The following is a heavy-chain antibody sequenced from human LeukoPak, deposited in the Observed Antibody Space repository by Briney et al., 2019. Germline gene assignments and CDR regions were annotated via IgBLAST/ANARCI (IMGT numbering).Heavy chain of an antibody. CDR2: ISYDGSNK. J-gene: IGHJ6*02. Sequence: GGSLRLSCAASGFTFSSYGMHWVRQAPGKGLEWVAVISYDGSNKYYADSVKGRFTISRDNSKNTLYLQMNSLRAEDTAVYYCARVIFSSVGYYYYGLDVWGQGTTVTVSS. CDR1: GFTFSSYG. D-gene: IGHD2-15*01. CDR3: ARVIFSSVGYYYYGLDV. V-gene: IGHV3-30*03.